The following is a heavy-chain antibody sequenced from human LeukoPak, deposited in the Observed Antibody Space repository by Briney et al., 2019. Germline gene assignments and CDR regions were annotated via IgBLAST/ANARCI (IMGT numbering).Heavy chain of an antibody. D-gene: IGHD3-9*01. J-gene: IGHJ5*02. V-gene: IGHV2-5*01. Sequence: SGPTLVNPTQTLTLTCTFSAFSLSTSGVGVGWIRQPPGKALEWLALIYWSDDKRYSPSLKSRLTITKDTSKSQVVLTMTNLDPVDTATYYCAHKGPSFEIGCFDPWGQGTLATVSS. CDR3: AHKGPSFEIGCFDP. CDR2: IYWSDDK. CDR1: AFSLSTSGVG.